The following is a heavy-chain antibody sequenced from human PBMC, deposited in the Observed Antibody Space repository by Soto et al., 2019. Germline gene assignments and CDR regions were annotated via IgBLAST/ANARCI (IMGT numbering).Heavy chain of an antibody. Sequence: QVQLVQSGAEVKQPGSSVKVSCKASGGTFSSYAISWVRQAPGQGLEWMGGIIPIFGTANYAQKFQGRVTITADESTSTAYMELSSMRSEDTAVYYCGRSWYYYCGMDVWGQGTTVTVSS. CDR2: IIPIFGTA. V-gene: IGHV1-69*01. CDR3: GRSWYYYCGMDV. CDR1: GGTFSSYA. D-gene: IGHD6-13*01. J-gene: IGHJ6*02.